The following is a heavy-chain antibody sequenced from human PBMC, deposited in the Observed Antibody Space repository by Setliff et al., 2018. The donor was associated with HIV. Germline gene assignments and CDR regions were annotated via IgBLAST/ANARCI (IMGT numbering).Heavy chain of an antibody. D-gene: IGHD3-10*01. J-gene: IGHJ3*02. CDR3: FSRGEDAFDI. V-gene: IGHV1-69*06. CDR2: IIPIFGTA. CDR1: GGTFSSYA. Sequence: GASVKVSCKASGGTFSSYAISWVRQAPGQGLEWMGRIIPIFGTANYAQKFQGRVTITADKSTSTAYMELSSLRSEDTAVYYCFSRGEDAFDIRGQGTMVTVSS.